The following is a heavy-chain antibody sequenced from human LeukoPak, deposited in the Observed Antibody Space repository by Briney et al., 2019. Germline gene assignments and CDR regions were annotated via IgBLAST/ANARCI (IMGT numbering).Heavy chain of an antibody. J-gene: IGHJ6*02. CDR1: GGTFSSYA. CDR3: ATRRVDRCSGGSCYSAPYYYGMDV. Sequence: SVKVSCKASGGTFSSYAISWVRQAPGQGLEWMGGIIPIFGTANYAQKFQGRVTITADESTSTAYMELSSLRSEDTAVYYCATRRVDRCSGGSCYSAPYYYGMDVWGQGTTVTVSS. V-gene: IGHV1-69*13. D-gene: IGHD2-15*01. CDR2: IIPIFGTA.